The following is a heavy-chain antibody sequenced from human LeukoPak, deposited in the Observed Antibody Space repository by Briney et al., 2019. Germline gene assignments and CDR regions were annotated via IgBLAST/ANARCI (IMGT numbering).Heavy chain of an antibody. CDR1: GDSISSGGYS. D-gene: IGHD3-22*01. CDR2: IYNSGST. CDR3: ARHDSYYYDNSPLGY. Sequence: SQTLSLTCTVSGDSISSGGYSWSWIRQPPGKGLEWIGYIYNSGSTNYNPSLKSRVTISVDASKNQFSLKLSSVIAADTAVYYCARHDSYYYDNSPLGYWGQGTLVTVSS. V-gene: IGHV4-61*09. J-gene: IGHJ4*02.